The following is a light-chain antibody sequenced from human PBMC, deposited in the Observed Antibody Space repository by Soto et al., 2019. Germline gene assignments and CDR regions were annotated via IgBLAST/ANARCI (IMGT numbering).Light chain of an antibody. V-gene: IGKV1-5*03. Sequence: DIQMSLSPSTVSASVGDRVPITCRASQSISSRLAWYQQKPWKAPQVLIYTASSLQSGVPSRFSGSGSGTQFTLNISSLQSEDFAVYYCQQYNNWPPAWTFGQGTKVEIK. CDR2: TAS. J-gene: IGKJ1*01. CDR1: QSISSR. CDR3: QQYNNWPPAWT.